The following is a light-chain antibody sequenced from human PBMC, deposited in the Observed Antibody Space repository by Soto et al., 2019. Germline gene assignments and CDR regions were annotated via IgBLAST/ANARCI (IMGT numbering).Light chain of an antibody. CDR3: QHYNSWPRTWT. J-gene: IGKJ1*01. CDR2: DTY. CDR1: QSISSK. V-gene: IGKV3-15*01. Sequence: EIVMTQSPATLSVSPGERATLSCRASQSISSKLSWYQQKPCQAPRLVIYDTYIRATGIPARFSGSGSGTDFTLTISRLQSEDFAVYHCQHYNSWPRTWTFGQGTKVDIK.